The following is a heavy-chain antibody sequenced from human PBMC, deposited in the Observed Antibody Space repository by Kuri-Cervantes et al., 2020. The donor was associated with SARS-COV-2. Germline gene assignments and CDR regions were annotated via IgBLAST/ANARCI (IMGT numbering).Heavy chain of an antibody. Sequence: GGSLRLSCKASGYTFTSYAMHWVRQAPGQRLEWMGWINAGNGNTKYSQKFQGRVTITRDTSASTAYMELSSLRSEDTAVYYCARAPPRAAAGHNWFDPWGQGTLVTVSS. CDR1: GYTFTSYA. CDR3: ARAPPRAAAGHNWFDP. D-gene: IGHD6-13*01. CDR2: INAGNGNT. J-gene: IGHJ5*02. V-gene: IGHV1-3*01.